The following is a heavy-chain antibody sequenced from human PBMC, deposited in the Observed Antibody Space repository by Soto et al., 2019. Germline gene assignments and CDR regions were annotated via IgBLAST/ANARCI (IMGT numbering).Heavy chain of an antibody. J-gene: IGHJ6*02. CDR1: GFTFSSYS. CDR2: ISSSSSYI. Sequence: EVQLVESGGGLVKPGGSLRLSCAASGFTFSSYSMNWVRQAPGKGLEWVSSISSSSSYIYYADSVKGRFTISRDNAKNSLYLQMYSLRAEDTALYYCARDRGLQWLVPYYYGMDVWGQGTTVTVSS. V-gene: IGHV3-21*01. D-gene: IGHD6-19*01. CDR3: ARDRGLQWLVPYYYGMDV.